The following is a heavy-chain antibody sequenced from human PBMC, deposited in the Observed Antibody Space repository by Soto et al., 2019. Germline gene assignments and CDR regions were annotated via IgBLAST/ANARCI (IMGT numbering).Heavy chain of an antibody. CDR1: GYTFTNYY. CDR3: ARDHRLLWFGELLI. V-gene: IGHV1-46*01. J-gene: IGHJ4*02. Sequence: QVHLVQSGAEVKKPGASVTVSCKASGYTFTNYYIHWVRQGPGQGLEWMGVINPSGGSTDYTPKFQDRGTMSRNTSTTTVYMELSSLRSEDTAIYYCARDHRLLWFGELLIWGQGTLVTVSS. CDR2: INPSGGST. D-gene: IGHD3-10*01.